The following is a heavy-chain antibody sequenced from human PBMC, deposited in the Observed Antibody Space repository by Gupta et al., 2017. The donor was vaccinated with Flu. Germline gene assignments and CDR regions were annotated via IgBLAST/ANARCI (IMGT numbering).Heavy chain of an antibody. Sequence: DVQLVESGGGLVKPGGSLRLSCAASGFTFNYAWMTWARQAPGKGLEWVGRIRRKTDGGTTDYAAPVKGRFTISRDDSKNTLYLQMNSLKTEDTAVYYCTTALGGIPDYWGQGTLVTVSS. CDR1: GFTFNYAW. D-gene: IGHD3-16*01. V-gene: IGHV3-15*01. CDR3: TTALGGIPDY. CDR2: IRRKTDGGTT. J-gene: IGHJ4*02.